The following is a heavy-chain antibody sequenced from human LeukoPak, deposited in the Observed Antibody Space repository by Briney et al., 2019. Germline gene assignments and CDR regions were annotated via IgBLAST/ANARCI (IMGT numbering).Heavy chain of an antibody. J-gene: IGHJ4*02. CDR2: ISGSGGST. Sequence: GGSLRLSCAASGFTFSSYAMSWVRQAPGKGLEWVSSISGSGGSTYYADSVKGRVTISRDNSKNTLYLQMNSLRAEDTAVYYCAKSRGYNYGTDDYWGQGTLVTVSS. D-gene: IGHD5-18*01. CDR3: AKSRGYNYGTDDY. CDR1: GFTFSSYA. V-gene: IGHV3-23*01.